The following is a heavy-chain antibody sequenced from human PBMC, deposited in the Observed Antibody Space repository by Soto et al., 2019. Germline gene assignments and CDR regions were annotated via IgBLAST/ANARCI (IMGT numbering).Heavy chain of an antibody. J-gene: IGHJ6*02. CDR2: IFSNDEK. CDR1: GFSLTDTRMG. CDR3: ARAGLYGLDV. V-gene: IGHV2-26*01. Sequence: QVTLKESGPVLVKPTETLTLTCTVSGFSLTDTRMGVAWIRQPPGKALECLAHIFSNDEKSYSTSLKSRLSISEDTPKSQVVPTLTNMHPADTATYYCARAGLYGLDVWGQGTTVTVSS.